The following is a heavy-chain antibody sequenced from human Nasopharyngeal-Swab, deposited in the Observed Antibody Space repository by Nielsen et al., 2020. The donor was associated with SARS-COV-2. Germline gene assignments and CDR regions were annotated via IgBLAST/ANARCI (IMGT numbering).Heavy chain of an antibody. CDR2: MNPNSGNT. CDR3: ARRGIAVAGVD. J-gene: IGHJ4*02. V-gene: IGHV1-8*01. Sequence: WVGQAPGQGLEWMGWMNPNSGNTGYAQKFQGRVTMTRNTSINTAYMELSSLRSEDTAVYYCARRGIAVAGVDWGQGTLVTVSS. D-gene: IGHD6-19*01.